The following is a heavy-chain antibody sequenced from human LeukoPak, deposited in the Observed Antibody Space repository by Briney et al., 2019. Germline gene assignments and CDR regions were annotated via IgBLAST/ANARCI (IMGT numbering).Heavy chain of an antibody. Sequence: SETLSLTCTVSGGSISSYYWSWIRQPPGKGLEWIGYIYYSGSTNYNPSLKSRVTISVDTSKNQFSLKLSSVTAADTAVYYCARVHTVEDWFDPWGQGTLVTVSS. D-gene: IGHD5-24*01. CDR3: ARVHTVEDWFDP. CDR2: IYYSGST. CDR1: GGSISSYY. J-gene: IGHJ5*02. V-gene: IGHV4-59*01.